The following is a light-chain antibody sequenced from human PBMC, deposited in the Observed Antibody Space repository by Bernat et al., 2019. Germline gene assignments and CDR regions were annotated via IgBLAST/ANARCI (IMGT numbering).Light chain of an antibody. CDR1: QTLSTSY. V-gene: IGKV3-20*01. J-gene: IGKJ2*03. CDR2: GTS. CDR3: QQYGSSPPYS. Sequence: EIVLTQSPGTLSLSPGETATLSCRASQTLSTSYSAWYQHKPGQTPRLIMYGTSSRATGIPDRFSGRGSGTDFTLTISRLEPEDFAVYYCQQYGSSPPYSFGQGTKLEIK.